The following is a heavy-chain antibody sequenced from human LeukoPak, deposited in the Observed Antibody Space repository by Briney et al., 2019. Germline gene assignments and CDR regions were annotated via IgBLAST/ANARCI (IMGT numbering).Heavy chain of an antibody. CDR3: ARDRSHHYYDSSGSPSPDVPLLYYFDY. CDR1: GGSISSSSYY. Sequence: PSETLSLTCTVSGGSISSSSYYWGWIRQPPGKGLEWIGSIYYSGSTYYNPSLKSRVTISVDTSKNQFSLKLSSVTAADTAVYYCARDRSHHYYDSSGSPSPDVPLLYYFDYWGRGTLVTVSS. V-gene: IGHV4-39*07. CDR2: IYYSGST. D-gene: IGHD3-22*01. J-gene: IGHJ4*02.